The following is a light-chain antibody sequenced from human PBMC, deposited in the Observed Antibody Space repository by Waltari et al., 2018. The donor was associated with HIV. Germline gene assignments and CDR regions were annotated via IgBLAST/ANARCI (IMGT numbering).Light chain of an antibody. Sequence: QSVLTQPPSVSGAPGQRVTISCTGSTSNIGADYDVHWYQQIPGTAPKLLIPGNKNRPSGGPDRFSAAKSGTSAALTITGLQAEDEADYFCQSYDITLSASVVFGGGTKLTVL. V-gene: IGLV1-40*01. CDR2: GNK. J-gene: IGLJ2*01. CDR1: TSNIGADYD. CDR3: QSYDITLSASVV.